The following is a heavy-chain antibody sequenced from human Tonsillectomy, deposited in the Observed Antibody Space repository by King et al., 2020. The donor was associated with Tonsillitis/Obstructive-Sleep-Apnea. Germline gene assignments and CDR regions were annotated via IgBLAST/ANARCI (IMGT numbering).Heavy chain of an antibody. Sequence: VQLVESGGGLVKPGGSLRLSCAASGFTFSSYSMNWVRQAPGKGLEWVSSISSSSSYIYYADSVKGRFTISRDNAKNSLYLQMNSLRAEDTAVYYCARTKPGWLVDFDYWGQGTLVTVSS. CDR2: ISSSSSYI. D-gene: IGHD6-19*01. J-gene: IGHJ4*02. CDR1: GFTFSSYS. V-gene: IGHV3-21*01. CDR3: ARTKPGWLVDFDY.